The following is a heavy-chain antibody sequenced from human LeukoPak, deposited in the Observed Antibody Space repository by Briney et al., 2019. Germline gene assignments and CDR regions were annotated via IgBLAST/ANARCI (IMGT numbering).Heavy chain of an antibody. J-gene: IGHJ5*02. CDR1: GFSFSSYG. V-gene: IGHV3-23*01. Sequence: GGSLRLSCAASGFSFSSYGMSWVRQAPGTGLEWVSAITGSTRSTYYTDSVKGRFTISRDNSRNTLYLQMNSLRAEDTAVYYCARDDQYGIAVAVTLFDPWGQGTLVTVSS. D-gene: IGHD6-19*01. CDR3: ARDDQYGIAVAVTLFDP. CDR2: ITGSTRST.